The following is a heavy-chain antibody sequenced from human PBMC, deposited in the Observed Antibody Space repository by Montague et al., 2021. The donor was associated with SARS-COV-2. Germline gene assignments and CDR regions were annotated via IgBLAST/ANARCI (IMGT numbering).Heavy chain of an antibody. J-gene: IGHJ6*02. Sequence: SETLSLTCSVSGGSISGYYWSWIRQPPGKGLEWIGYICYSGSINYNPSLKSRLTISVDTSKNQFSLTLSSVTAADTAVCYCAGRYMWAMEVWGQGTTVTVS. D-gene: IGHD5-12*01. CDR1: GGSISGYY. CDR3: AGRYMWAMEV. V-gene: IGHV4-59*08. CDR2: ICYSGSI.